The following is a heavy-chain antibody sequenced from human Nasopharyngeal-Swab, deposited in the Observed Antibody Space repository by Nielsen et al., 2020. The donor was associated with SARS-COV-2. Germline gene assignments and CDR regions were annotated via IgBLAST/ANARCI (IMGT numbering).Heavy chain of an antibody. J-gene: IGHJ4*02. CDR3: TRCGGGCYSGRDY. D-gene: IGHD2-15*01. CDR1: GFTFSDSA. CDR2: VRSKGNNYAT. Sequence: VGSLRRSSAASGFTFSDSAIHWVRQASGKGLEWVVRVRSKGNNYATAYSASVKGRFIIFRDDPTNTAYLQMNSLKTEDTAMYYCTRCGGGCYSGRDYWGQGTLVTVSS. V-gene: IGHV3-73*01.